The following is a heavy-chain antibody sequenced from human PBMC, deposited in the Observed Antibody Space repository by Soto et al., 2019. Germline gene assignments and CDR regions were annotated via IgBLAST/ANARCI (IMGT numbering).Heavy chain of an antibody. J-gene: IGHJ4*02. Sequence: QVQLVESGGGVVQPGRSLRLSCATSGFTFRGYAMHWVRQPPGKGLEGVAVTAYDGSNKYYVDSVKGRFTISRDNSKNMLYLQMDSLRAEDTAVYYCAKDPHEYSYGRFDSWGQGTLVTVSS. CDR2: TAYDGSNK. CDR3: AKDPHEYSYGRFDS. CDR1: GFTFRGYA. V-gene: IGHV3-30*18. D-gene: IGHD5-18*01.